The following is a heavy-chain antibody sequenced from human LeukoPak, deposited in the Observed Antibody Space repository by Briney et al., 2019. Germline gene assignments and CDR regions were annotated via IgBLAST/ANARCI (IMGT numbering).Heavy chain of an antibody. CDR2: ISTYNANT. CDR3: ARGGDYQKMIDY. Sequence: ASVKVSCTASGYSFTSYGISWVRQAPGQGLVWMGWISTYNANTNYALKLQGRVTLTTDTSTSTAYMELKSLRSDDTAVYYCARGGDYQKMIDYWGQGTLVTVSS. D-gene: IGHD4-17*01. CDR1: GYSFTSYG. J-gene: IGHJ4*02. V-gene: IGHV1-18*01.